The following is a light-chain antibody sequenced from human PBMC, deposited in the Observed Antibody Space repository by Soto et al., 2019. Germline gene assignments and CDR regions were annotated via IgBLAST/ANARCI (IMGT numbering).Light chain of an antibody. CDR2: RNN. CDR1: SSNIGSNY. Sequence: QSVLTQPPSASGXPGQRVTISCSGSSSNIGSNYVYWYQQLPGTAPKLLIYRNNQRPSGVPDRFSGSKSGTSASLAISGLRSEDEADYYCAAWDDSLSGYVFGTGTKLTVL. J-gene: IGLJ1*01. V-gene: IGLV1-47*01. CDR3: AAWDDSLSGYV.